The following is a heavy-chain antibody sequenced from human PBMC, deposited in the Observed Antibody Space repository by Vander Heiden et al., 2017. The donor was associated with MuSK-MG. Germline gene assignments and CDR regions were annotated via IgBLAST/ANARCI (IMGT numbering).Heavy chain of an antibody. CDR1: GFTVSSNY. J-gene: IGHJ4*02. D-gene: IGHD6-19*01. V-gene: IGHV3-66*01. Sequence: EVQLVESGGGLVQPGGSLRLSCAASGFTVSSNYMSSVRQAPGKGLEWVSVIYSGGSTYYADSVKGRFTISRDNSKNTLYLQMNSLRAEDTAVYYCARDRVAGYYYFDYWGQGTLVTVSS. CDR2: IYSGGST. CDR3: ARDRVAGYYYFDY.